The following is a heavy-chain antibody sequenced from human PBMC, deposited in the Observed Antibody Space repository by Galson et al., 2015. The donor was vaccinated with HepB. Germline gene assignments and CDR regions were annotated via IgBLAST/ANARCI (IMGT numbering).Heavy chain of an antibody. CDR2: MNPSSGNT. V-gene: IGHV1-8*02. D-gene: IGHD6-13*01. Sequence: SVKVSCKASGYTFTSYDINWVRQATGQGLEWMGWMNPSSGNTGYAQKFQGRVTMTRNTSISTVYMELSSLRSEDTVVYYCAISAYSSSWYSPYYYYYGMDVWGQGTTITVSS. CDR3: AISAYSSSWYSPYYYYYGMDV. CDR1: GYTFTSYD. J-gene: IGHJ6*02.